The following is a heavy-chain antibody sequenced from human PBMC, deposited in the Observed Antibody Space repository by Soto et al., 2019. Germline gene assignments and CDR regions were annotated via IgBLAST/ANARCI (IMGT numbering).Heavy chain of an antibody. V-gene: IGHV1-18*01. CDR1: GYSFTDFG. CDR2: ISAYNGNR. CDR3: ARGHDILTGWKFEF. J-gene: IGHJ4*02. Sequence: QAQLVQSGSEVKKPGDSVKVSCKASGYSFTDFGVNWVLQAPGQGLEWLGWISAYNGNRVYALCCPGRLTVTTDTNRDTYYLELTNLRSDDTAIYYCARGHDILTGWKFEFCGQGPLVTVSS. D-gene: IGHD3-9*01.